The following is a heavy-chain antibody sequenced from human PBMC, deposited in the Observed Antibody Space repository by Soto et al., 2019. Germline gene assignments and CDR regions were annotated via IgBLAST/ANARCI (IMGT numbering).Heavy chain of an antibody. Sequence: SETLSLTCTVSGGSFNSGDYHWNWIRQSPEKGLEWIGYIYYSRGTYYNPSLKSRLLISVDPSKNQFSLTLSSVTAADPAVYYCAVSSVYSNTFFDAWGPGTLVTVSS. CDR1: GGSFNSGDYH. V-gene: IGHV4-30-4*01. CDR2: IYYSRGT. D-gene: IGHD3-22*01. J-gene: IGHJ4*02. CDR3: AVSSVYSNTFFDA.